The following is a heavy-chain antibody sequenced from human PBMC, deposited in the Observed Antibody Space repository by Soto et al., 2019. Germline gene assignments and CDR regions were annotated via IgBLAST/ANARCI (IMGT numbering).Heavy chain of an antibody. D-gene: IGHD3-10*01. CDR1: VGSISRGGYS. V-gene: IGHV4-31*03. Sequence: SETLSLTCPVSVGSISRGGYSWSWIRQHPGKGLEWIGYIYYSGSTFHNPSLRSRVTISVDTSKNQFSLKLSSVTAADTAVYYCASSPYYYGSGELDPWGQGTLVTVS. CDR3: ASSPYYYGSGELDP. J-gene: IGHJ5*02. CDR2: IYYSGST.